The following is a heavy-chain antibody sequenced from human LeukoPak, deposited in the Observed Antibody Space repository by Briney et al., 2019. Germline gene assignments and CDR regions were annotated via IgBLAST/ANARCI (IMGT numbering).Heavy chain of an antibody. Sequence: ASVKVSCKASGYTFTSYGISWVRQAPGQGLEWMGWISAYNGNTNYAQKLQGRVTMTTDTSTSTAYMELRSLRSDDTAVYYCARDRWNDFWGGFGFDPWGQGTLVTVSS. V-gene: IGHV1-18*01. J-gene: IGHJ5*02. D-gene: IGHD3-3*01. CDR2: ISAYNGNT. CDR3: ARDRWNDFWGGFGFDP. CDR1: GYTFTSYG.